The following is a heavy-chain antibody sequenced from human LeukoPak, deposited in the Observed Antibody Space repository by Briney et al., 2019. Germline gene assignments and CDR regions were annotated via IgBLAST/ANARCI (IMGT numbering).Heavy chain of an antibody. Sequence: SVKVSCKASGGTFTSYAISWVRQAPGQGLEWMGGIIPIFGTANYAQKFQGRVTITTDESTSTAYMELSSLRSEDTAVYYCARERLGVLLWFGELGYWGQGTLVTVSS. CDR1: GGTFTSYA. D-gene: IGHD3-10*01. CDR3: ARERLGVLLWFGELGY. V-gene: IGHV1-69*05. J-gene: IGHJ4*02. CDR2: IIPIFGTA.